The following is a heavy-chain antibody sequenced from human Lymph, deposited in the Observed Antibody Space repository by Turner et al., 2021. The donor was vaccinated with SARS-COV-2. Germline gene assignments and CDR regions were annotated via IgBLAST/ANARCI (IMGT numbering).Heavy chain of an antibody. V-gene: IGHV3-9*01. D-gene: IGHD6-6*01. CDR3: AKDRGGEQLVRLFDY. CDR2: ISWNSGSI. Sequence: EVQLVESGGGLVQPGRSLRLSCAASGFTFDDYAMHWDRQAPGKGLEWVSGISWNSGSIGYAASVKGRFTISRDNAKNSLYLQMNSLRAEDTAFYYCAKDRGGEQLVRLFDYWGQGTLVTVSS. CDR1: GFTFDDYA. J-gene: IGHJ4*02.